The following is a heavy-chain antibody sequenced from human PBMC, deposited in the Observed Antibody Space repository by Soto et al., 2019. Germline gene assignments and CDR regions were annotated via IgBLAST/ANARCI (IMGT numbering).Heavy chain of an antibody. CDR3: ARGPSSLTRFDY. CDR2: ISYDGSNK. V-gene: IGHV3-30-3*01. Sequence: QVQLVESGGGVVQPGRSLRLSCAASGFTFSSYAMHWVRQAPGKGLEWVAAISYDGSNKYYADSVKGRFTISRDNSKNTLYLQMNSLRAEDMAVYYCARGPSSLTRFDYWGQGTLVTVSS. CDR1: GFTFSSYA. J-gene: IGHJ4*02. D-gene: IGHD2-2*01.